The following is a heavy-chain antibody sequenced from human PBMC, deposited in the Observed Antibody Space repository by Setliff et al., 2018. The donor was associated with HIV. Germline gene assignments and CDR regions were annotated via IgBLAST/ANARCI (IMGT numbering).Heavy chain of an antibody. CDR1: GGSFSGYY. D-gene: IGHD5-12*01. J-gene: IGHJ6*03. CDR3: ARHRDPPGTRWIFYYYYMDL. V-gene: IGHV4-39*01. Sequence: LSLTCAVYGGSFSGYYWGWIRQPPGKRLEWLGSIYSSGSTSYNPSLSSRLTISVDTSKSHVSLRLSSVTAADTGVYYCARHRDPPGTRWIFYYYYMDLWGEGTTVTVSS. CDR2: IYSSGST.